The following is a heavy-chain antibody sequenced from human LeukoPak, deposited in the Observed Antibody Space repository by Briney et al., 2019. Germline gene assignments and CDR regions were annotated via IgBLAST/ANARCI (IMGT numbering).Heavy chain of an antibody. V-gene: IGHV3-23*01. D-gene: IGHD6-13*01. CDR1: GFTFSSYA. Sequence: GGSLRLSCEASGFTFSSYAMSWVRQAPGKGLEWVSAISGSGGSTYYADSVKGRFTISRDNSKNTLYLQMNSLRAEDTAVYYCAKRSGSSWYGDFDYWGQGTPVTVSS. CDR3: AKRSGSSWYGDFDY. CDR2: ISGSGGST. J-gene: IGHJ4*02.